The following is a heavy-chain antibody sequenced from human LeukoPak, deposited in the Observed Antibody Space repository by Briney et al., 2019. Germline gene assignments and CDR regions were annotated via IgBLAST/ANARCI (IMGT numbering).Heavy chain of an antibody. CDR3: ARAAPEWELAAFDI. J-gene: IGHJ3*02. CDR2: FDPEDGET. D-gene: IGHD1-26*01. Sequence: ASVKVSCKVSGYTLTELSMHWVRQAPGKGLEWMGGFDPEDGETVYAQKFQGRVTMTRDTSISTAYMELSRLRSDDTAVYYCARAAPEWELAAFDIWGQGTMVTVSS. V-gene: IGHV1-24*01. CDR1: GYTLTELS.